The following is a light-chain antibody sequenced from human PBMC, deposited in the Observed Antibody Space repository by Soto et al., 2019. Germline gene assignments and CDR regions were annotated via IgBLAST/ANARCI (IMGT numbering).Light chain of an antibody. Sequence: DIQMTQSPSTLSASVGDRVTITCRASQSINNWLAWYQQKPGKVPKLLIYDASSLESGVPSRFSGSGSGTEFTLTISSLQPDDLATYSCQQYKSYPLFAFGPGTRVDIK. CDR3: QQYKSYPLFA. CDR2: DAS. V-gene: IGKV1-5*01. J-gene: IGKJ3*01. CDR1: QSINNW.